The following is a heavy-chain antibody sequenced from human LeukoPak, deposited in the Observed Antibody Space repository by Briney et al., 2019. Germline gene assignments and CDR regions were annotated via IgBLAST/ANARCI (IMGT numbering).Heavy chain of an antibody. CDR3: AKGATVTTGDYFDY. J-gene: IGHJ4*02. D-gene: IGHD4-17*01. CDR1: GFTFSRYA. V-gene: IGHV3-23*01. CDR2: ISSYTT. Sequence: GGSLRLSCAASGFTFSRYAMMWLRQAPGKGLEWVSAISSYTTLYAGSVKGRFTVSRDNSKNTLYLQMNSLRADDTAIYYCAKGATVTTGDYFDYWGQGTLVTVSP.